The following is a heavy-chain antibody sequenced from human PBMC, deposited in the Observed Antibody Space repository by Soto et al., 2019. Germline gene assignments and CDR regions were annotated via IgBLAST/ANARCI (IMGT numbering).Heavy chain of an antibody. Sequence: PGGSLRLSCSASGFTFSSYAMSWVRQAPGKGLEWVSAISGSGGSTYYADSVKGRFTISRDNSKNTLYLQMNSLRAEDTAVYYCAKDTRYRPATVTTSYYGMDVWGQGTTVTVSS. CDR2: ISGSGGST. D-gene: IGHD4-4*01. CDR1: GFTFSSYA. CDR3: AKDTRYRPATVTTSYYGMDV. J-gene: IGHJ6*02. V-gene: IGHV3-23*01.